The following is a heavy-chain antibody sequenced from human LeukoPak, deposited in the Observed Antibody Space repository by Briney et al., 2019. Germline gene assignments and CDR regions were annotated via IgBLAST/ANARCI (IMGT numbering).Heavy chain of an antibody. CDR1: GSTFSTCW. CDR3: ARGNSYDSSGYPEYFQN. V-gene: IGHV3-74*03. CDR2: ITSDGGNT. J-gene: IGHJ1*01. Sequence: PGGSLRLSCAASGSTFSTCWMHWVRQAPGKGLAWVSRITSDGGNTMYADSVKGRFTISRDNAKNTLYLQMNSLRAEDTAVYYCARGNSYDSSGYPEYFQNWGQGTLVTVSS. D-gene: IGHD3-22*01.